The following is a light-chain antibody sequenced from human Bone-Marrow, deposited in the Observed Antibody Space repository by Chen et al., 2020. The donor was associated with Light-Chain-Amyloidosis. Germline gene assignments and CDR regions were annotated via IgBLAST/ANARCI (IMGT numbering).Light chain of an antibody. Sequence: DIVMTQSPESLAVSLGERATINCKSSQSVSLSSNSKNYLAWYRQKPGQPPNLRSYWASTRESGVPDRFSGSASGTDFTLTINNLQADDVAVYYCQQYYTTPWTFGQGTRVEIK. J-gene: IGKJ1*01. CDR1: QSVSLSSNSKNY. V-gene: IGKV4-1*01. CDR3: QQYYTTPWT. CDR2: WAS.